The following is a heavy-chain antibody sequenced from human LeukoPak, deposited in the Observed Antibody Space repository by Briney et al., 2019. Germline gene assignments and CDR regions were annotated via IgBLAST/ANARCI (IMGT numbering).Heavy chain of an antibody. CDR1: GFTFSGSA. V-gene: IGHV3-73*01. CDR2: IRSIANNYAT. J-gene: IGHJ4*02. D-gene: IGHD5-24*01. Sequence: GGSLRLSCAASGFTFSGSAIHWVRQASGKGLEWVGRIRSIANNYATAYAASVKGRFIISRDDSKNTAYLQMNSLKTEDTAVYYCTKLEMASRLGYWGQGTLVTVSS. CDR3: TKLEMASRLGY.